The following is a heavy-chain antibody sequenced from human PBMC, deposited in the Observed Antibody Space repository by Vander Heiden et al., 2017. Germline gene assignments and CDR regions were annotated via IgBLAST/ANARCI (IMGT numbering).Heavy chain of an antibody. Sequence: EVQLVESGGGLVKPGRSLRLHCSASGFTFGDYAMSWFRQAPGKGLEWVGFIRSKAFPGTTEYAASVKGRFTISRDNSKSIAYLQMNSLRTEDTAVYYSSRDDITGGSGVRYWGQGTLVTVSS. CDR2: IRSKAFPGTT. D-gene: IGHD1-20*01. J-gene: IGHJ4*02. CDR3: SRDDITGGSGVRY. V-gene: IGHV3-49*05. CDR1: GFTFGDYA.